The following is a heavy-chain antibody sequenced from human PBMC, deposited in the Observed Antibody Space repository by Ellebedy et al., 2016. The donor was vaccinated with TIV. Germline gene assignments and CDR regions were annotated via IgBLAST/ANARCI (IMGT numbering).Heavy chain of an antibody. V-gene: IGHV1-8*01. D-gene: IGHD3-10*01. CDR1: GYTFTNYD. J-gene: IGHJ6*02. CDR2: MNPNSDNT. Sequence: ASVKVSXXASGYTFTNYDVNWVRQATGQGLEWMGWMNPNSDNTGYAQKFQGRVTMTRNTSISTAYMELSSLRSEDTAVYYCARGLMVRGYYYYGMDVWGQGTTVTVSS. CDR3: ARGLMVRGYYYYGMDV.